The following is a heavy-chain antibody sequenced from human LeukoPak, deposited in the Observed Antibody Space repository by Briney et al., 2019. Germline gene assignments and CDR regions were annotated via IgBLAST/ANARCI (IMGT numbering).Heavy chain of an antibody. CDR1: GFSFSSSW. CDR2: MKQDGSVR. D-gene: IGHD3-10*01. J-gene: IGHJ5*02. CDR3: ARDRGSGFDP. V-gene: IGHV3-7*01. Sequence: GGSLRLSCEGSGFSFSSSWMTWVRQAPGKGLEWVANMKQDGSVRNYVDSVKGRFTISRDNAKNSLYLQMDSLRPDDTAVYYCARDRGSGFDPWGQGTLVSVS.